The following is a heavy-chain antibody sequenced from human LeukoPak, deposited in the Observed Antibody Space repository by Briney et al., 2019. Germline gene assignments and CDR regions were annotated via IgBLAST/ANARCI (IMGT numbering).Heavy chain of an antibody. CDR2: ISGSGGST. J-gene: IGHJ4*02. V-gene: IGHV3-23*01. CDR3: ALVIGVVTATEYYFDY. Sequence: HAGGSLRLSCAASGFTFSSYAMSWVRQAPGKGLEWVSTISGSGGSTYYADSVKGRFTIPRDNSKNTLYLQMNSLRAEDTAVYYCALVIGVVTATEYYFDYWGQGTLVTVSS. CDR1: GFTFSSYA. D-gene: IGHD2-21*02.